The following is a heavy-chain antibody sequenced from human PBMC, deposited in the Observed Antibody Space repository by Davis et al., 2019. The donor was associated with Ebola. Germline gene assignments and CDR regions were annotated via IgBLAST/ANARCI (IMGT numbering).Heavy chain of an antibody. CDR3: ARFWGGYYYYGMDV. Sequence: GESLNISCAASGFTFSSYGMHWVRQAPGKGLEWVSYISSSSSTIYYADSVKGRFTISRDNAKNSLYLQMNSLRAEDTAVYYCARFWGGYYYYGMDVWGQGTTVTVSS. J-gene: IGHJ6*02. CDR1: GFTFSSYG. CDR2: ISSSSSTI. V-gene: IGHV3-48*01. D-gene: IGHD3-3*01.